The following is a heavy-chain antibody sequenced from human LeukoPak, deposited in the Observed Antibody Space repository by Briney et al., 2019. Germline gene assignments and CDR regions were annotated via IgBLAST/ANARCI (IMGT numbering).Heavy chain of an antibody. J-gene: IGHJ4*02. V-gene: IGHV3-7*01. CDR2: IKQDGSEK. D-gene: IGHD6-13*01. Sequence: GGSLRLSCAASGLTFSSYWMSWVRQAPGKGLEWVANIKQDGSEKYYVDSVKGRFTISRDNAKNSLYLQMNSLRAEDTAVYYCARDFYSSSWSYWDQGTLVTVSS. CDR3: ARDFYSSSWSY. CDR1: GLTFSSYW.